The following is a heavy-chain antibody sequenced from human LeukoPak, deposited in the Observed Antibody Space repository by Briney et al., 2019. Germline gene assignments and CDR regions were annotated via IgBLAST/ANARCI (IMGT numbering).Heavy chain of an antibody. J-gene: IGHJ4*02. CDR1: GGSIGSGDYY. D-gene: IGHD3-10*01. CDR3: ARGALWFGELYY. V-gene: IGHV4-30-4*01. Sequence: SQTLSLTCTVSGGSIGSGDYYWNWIRQPPGKGLEWIGYVSYSGSTYYNPSLKSRVTISVDTSKNQFSLKLSSVTAADTAVYYCARGALWFGELYYWGQGTLVTVSS. CDR2: VSYSGST.